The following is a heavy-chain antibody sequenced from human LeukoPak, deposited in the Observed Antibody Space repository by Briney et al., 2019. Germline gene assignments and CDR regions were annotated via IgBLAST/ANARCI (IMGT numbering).Heavy chain of an antibody. CDR1: EFTFSSYS. V-gene: IGHV3-48*01. CDR2: ITNSGDSK. J-gene: IGHJ4*02. Sequence: PGGSLRLSCAASEFTFSSYSMNWVRQAPGKGLEWVSYITNSGDSKSYADSVKGRFTISRDNTKNSLYLQMNGLRAEDTAVYYCAMTTVGFDYWGQGALVTVSS. CDR3: AMTTVGFDY. D-gene: IGHD4-23*01.